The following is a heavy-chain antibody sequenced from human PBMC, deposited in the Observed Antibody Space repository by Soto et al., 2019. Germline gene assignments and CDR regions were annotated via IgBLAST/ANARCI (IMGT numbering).Heavy chain of an antibody. CDR1: GYTFTSYG. J-gene: IGHJ4*02. Sequence: QVQLVQSGAEVKKPGASVKVSCKASGYTFTSYGISWVRQAPGQGLEWMGWISAYNGNTNYAQKLQGRVTMTTDTSTSTAYIELRSLRSDDTVVYYCARDRRRYYYDSSGFNYFDYWGQGTLVTVSS. D-gene: IGHD3-22*01. CDR2: ISAYNGNT. CDR3: ARDRRRYYYDSSGFNYFDY. V-gene: IGHV1-18*01.